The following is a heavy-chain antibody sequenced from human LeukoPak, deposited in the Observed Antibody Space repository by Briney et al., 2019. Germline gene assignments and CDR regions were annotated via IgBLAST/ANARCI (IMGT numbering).Heavy chain of an antibody. CDR2: INPSGGST. Sequence: GASVKVSCKASGYTFTSYYMHWVRQAPGRGLEWMGIINPSGGSTSYAQKFQGRVTMTRDMSTSTVYMELSSLRSEDTAVYYCARARGYSGYDSPFDYWGQGTLVTVSS. CDR1: GYTFTSYY. V-gene: IGHV1-46*01. D-gene: IGHD5-12*01. CDR3: ARARGYSGYDSPFDY. J-gene: IGHJ4*02.